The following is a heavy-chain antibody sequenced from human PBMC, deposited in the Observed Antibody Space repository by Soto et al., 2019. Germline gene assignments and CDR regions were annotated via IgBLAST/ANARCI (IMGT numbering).Heavy chain of an antibody. CDR2: ISYDGSKK. CDR3: ARDRRRGTAMVLPVGMDV. J-gene: IGHJ6*02. V-gene: IGHV3-30-3*01. Sequence: QVQLVESGGGVVQPGRSLRLSCAASGFTFSSYAFRWLRQAPGKGMEWVSVISYDGSKKYYADSGKGRFTISSDNSNNTLYLQMNSLRAEDTAVYYCARDRRRGTAMVLPVGMDVWGPGPTVSVSS. D-gene: IGHD5-18*01. CDR1: GFTFSSYA.